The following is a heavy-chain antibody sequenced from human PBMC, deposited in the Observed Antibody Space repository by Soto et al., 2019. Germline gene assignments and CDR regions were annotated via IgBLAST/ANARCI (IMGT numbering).Heavy chain of an antibody. J-gene: IGHJ5*02. CDR3: VRIRYQLPSSVLWLDP. Sequence: SEALSLTCAVYGGFLSESYWTWIRQPPGKGLEWIGEINHVGGTNYNPSLKSRVTMSVDTSQNQFSLRLISVTAADTAMYFCVRIRYQLPSSVLWLDPWGQGTPATVSA. V-gene: IGHV4-34*01. D-gene: IGHD3-16*01. CDR2: INHVGGT. CDR1: GGFLSESY.